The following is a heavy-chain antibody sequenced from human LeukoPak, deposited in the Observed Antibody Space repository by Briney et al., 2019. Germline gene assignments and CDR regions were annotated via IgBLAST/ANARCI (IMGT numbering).Heavy chain of an antibody. CDR2: IYYSGST. CDR3: ARHSPTVVTPGYFDP. J-gene: IGHJ5*02. D-gene: IGHD4-23*01. V-gene: IGHV4-59*08. CDR1: GGSISSYY. Sequence: SETLSLTCTVSGGSISSYYWSWIRQPPGKGLEWIGYIYYSGSTNYNPSLKSRVTISVDTSKNQFSLKLSSMTAADTAVYYCARHSPTVVTPGYFDPWGQGTLVTVSS.